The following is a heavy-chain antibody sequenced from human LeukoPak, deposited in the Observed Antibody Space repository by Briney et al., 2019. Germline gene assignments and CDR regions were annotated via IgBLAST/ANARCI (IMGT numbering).Heavy chain of an antibody. D-gene: IGHD6-13*01. CDR2: IIPIFGTA. Sequence: SVKVSCKASGGTFSSYAISWVRQAPGQGLEWMGGIIPIFGTANYAQKFQGRVTITTDESTSTAYMELSSLRSEDTAVYYCARELRIAAAGTVDYWGQGTLVTVSS. V-gene: IGHV1-69*05. CDR3: ARELRIAAAGTVDY. CDR1: GGTFSSYA. J-gene: IGHJ4*02.